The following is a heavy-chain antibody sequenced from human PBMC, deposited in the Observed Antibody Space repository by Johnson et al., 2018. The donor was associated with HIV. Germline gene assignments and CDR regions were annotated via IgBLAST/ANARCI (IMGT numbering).Heavy chain of an antibody. Sequence: EVQLVESGGNLVQPGRSLRLSCAASGFTVSSNYMSWVRQAPGKGLEWVSVIYSGGSTYYADSVKGRFTISRDNSKNTLYLQMNSLRAEATAVYYCARDGGIAATGAFDSWGQGTMVTVSS. V-gene: IGHV3-66*01. CDR3: ARDGGIAATGAFDS. CDR2: IYSGGST. J-gene: IGHJ3*02. CDR1: GFTVSSNY. D-gene: IGHD6-13*01.